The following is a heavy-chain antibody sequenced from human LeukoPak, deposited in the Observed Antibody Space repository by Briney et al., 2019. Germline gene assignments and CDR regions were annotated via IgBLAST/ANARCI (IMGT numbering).Heavy chain of an antibody. D-gene: IGHD2-15*01. J-gene: IGHJ4*02. CDR2: ISNSGNYI. CDR3: ARVSFADGGYFDY. CDR1: GFTFSSYY. Sequence: GGSLILSCAASGFTFSSYYMSWVRQAPGKGLEWVSSISNSGNYIYYTDSLKGRFTISRDNAKKSLYLQMNSLRAEDTAVYYCARVSFADGGYFDYWGQGSLVTVSS. V-gene: IGHV3-21*01.